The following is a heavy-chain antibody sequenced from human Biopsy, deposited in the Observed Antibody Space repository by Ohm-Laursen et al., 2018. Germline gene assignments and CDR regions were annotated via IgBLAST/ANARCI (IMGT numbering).Heavy chain of an antibody. V-gene: IGHV1-69*04. CDR3: AREQHPYIDVLTDSFSYVPMDV. J-gene: IGHJ6*04. D-gene: IGHD3-9*01. CDR2: IIPILGRP. CDR1: GGTFTTYG. Sequence: GASVKVSCKASGGTFTTYGFNWVRQAPGQGLEWMGRIIPILGRPNYAQKFQGRVTITADTSTGTVFMDLSTLRSEDSALYYCAREQHPYIDVLTDSFSYVPMDVWGAGTTVTVSS.